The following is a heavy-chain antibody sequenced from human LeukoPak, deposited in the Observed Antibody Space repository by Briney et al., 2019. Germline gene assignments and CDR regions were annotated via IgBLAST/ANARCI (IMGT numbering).Heavy chain of an antibody. V-gene: IGHV3-33*01. J-gene: IGHJ4*02. Sequence: GGSLSLSRAASGFTLRSSGIHWVSQAPGKGLEWVALIWYDGSNRYYVDSVKGRFTISRDNSKKTVYLQMNSLRAEDTAVYYCARDPSCLGYFDYWGQGTLVTVAS. CDR1: GFTLRSSG. CDR2: IWYDGSNR. CDR3: ARDPSCLGYFDY.